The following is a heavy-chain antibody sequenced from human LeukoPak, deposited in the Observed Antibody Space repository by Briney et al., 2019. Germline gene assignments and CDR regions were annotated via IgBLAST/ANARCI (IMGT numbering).Heavy chain of an antibody. J-gene: IGHJ4*02. CDR1: GFTFSSYA. Sequence: GGSLRLSCAASGFTFSSYAMSWVRQAPGKGLEWVSAISGSGGSTYYADSVKGRFTISRDNSKNTLYLQMNSLRAEDTAVYYCAAFWGSYRSSTSDYWGQGTLVTVSS. CDR2: ISGSGGST. D-gene: IGHD3-16*02. CDR3: AAFWGSYRSSTSDY. V-gene: IGHV3-23*01.